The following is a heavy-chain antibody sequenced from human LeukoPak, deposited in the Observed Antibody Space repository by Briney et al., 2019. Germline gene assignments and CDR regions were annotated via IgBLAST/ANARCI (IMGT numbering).Heavy chain of an antibody. J-gene: IGHJ6*03. CDR3: ARGPIVVVPADYYYYYMDV. CDR1: GYTFTSYD. V-gene: IGHV1-8*03. Sequence: ASVKVSCKASGYTFTSYDINWVRQATGQGLEWMGWMNPNSGNTGYAQKFQGRVTITRNTSISTAYMELSSLRSEDTAVYYCARGPIVVVPADYYYYYMDVWGKGTTVTVSS. CDR2: MNPNSGNT. D-gene: IGHD2-2*01.